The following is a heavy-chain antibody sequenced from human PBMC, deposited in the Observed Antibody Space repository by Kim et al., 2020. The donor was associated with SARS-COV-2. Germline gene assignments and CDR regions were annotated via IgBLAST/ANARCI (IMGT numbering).Heavy chain of an antibody. V-gene: IGHV3-53*01. J-gene: IGHJ3*02. Sequence: TYYADDVKGRFTLSRDNSKNTLYLQMNSLRAEDTAVYYCARVKSNAFDIWGQGTMVTVSS. CDR3: ARVKSNAFDI. CDR2: T.